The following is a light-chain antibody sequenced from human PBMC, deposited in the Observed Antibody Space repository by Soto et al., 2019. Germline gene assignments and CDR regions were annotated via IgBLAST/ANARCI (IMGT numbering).Light chain of an antibody. J-gene: IGLJ3*02. Sequence: QSVLTQSPFALASREAPVKPTATLRSGHSSYAIAWYQQRPEKGPRYLMKLNSDGSHSKGDGIPDRFSGSSSGAERYLTISSLQSEDEADYYCQTWGTGIRVFGGGTKLTVL. CDR3: QTWGTGIRV. V-gene: IGLV4-69*01. CDR2: LNSDGSH. CDR1: SGHSSYA.